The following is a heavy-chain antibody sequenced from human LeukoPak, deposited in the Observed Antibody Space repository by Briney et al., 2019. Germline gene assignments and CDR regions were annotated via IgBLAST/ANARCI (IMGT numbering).Heavy chain of an antibody. D-gene: IGHD5-18*01. CDR2: IYVGDSDI. V-gene: IGHV5-51*01. J-gene: IGHJ4*02. Sequence: GESLQISCQCSGYSFSSYYIDWVRQMPGKGLEWMGVIYVGDSDIRYSPSFQGQVTISVDKSISTAYLQWSSLKASDTAIYFCARHGYSYGLSFDYWGQGTLVTVSS. CDR1: GYSFSSYY. CDR3: ARHGYSYGLSFDY.